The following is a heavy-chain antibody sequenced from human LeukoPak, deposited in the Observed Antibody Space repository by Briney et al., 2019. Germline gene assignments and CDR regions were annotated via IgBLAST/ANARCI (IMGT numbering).Heavy chain of an antibody. Sequence: SETLSLTCTVSSGSINDFYWSWIRQPAGKGLEWIGRIFTDGSTAYNPSLQSRLTMSIDMSKNQFSLRLTSVTAADTAVYYCARRSPITAAGDAYDIWGQGTLVTVSS. CDR2: IFTDGST. V-gene: IGHV4-4*07. D-gene: IGHD6-13*01. J-gene: IGHJ3*02. CDR3: ARRSPITAAGDAYDI. CDR1: SGSINDFY.